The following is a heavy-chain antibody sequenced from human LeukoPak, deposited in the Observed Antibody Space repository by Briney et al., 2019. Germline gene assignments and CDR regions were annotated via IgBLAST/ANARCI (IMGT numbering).Heavy chain of an antibody. V-gene: IGHV4-59*01. CDR1: GGSISNSY. Sequence: SETLSLTCNVAGGSISNSYWSWFRQPPGKGLEWIGYVYYRGSTNYNPSLKGRVTISPDSSTTPSSMKLTSVTAADTSVYFCAWGLRWLSQDFWGQGTLATVSS. D-gene: IGHD5-24*01. CDR3: AWGLRWLSQDF. J-gene: IGHJ4*02. CDR2: VYYRGST.